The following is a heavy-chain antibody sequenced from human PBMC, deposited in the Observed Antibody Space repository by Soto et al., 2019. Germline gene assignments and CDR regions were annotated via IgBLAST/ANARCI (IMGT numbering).Heavy chain of an antibody. CDR3: ARGGKAYCGCDCYTGVY. CDR2: IIPIFGTA. J-gene: IGHJ4*02. D-gene: IGHD2-21*02. CDR1: GGTFSSYA. Sequence: QVQLVQSGAEVKKPGSSVKVSCKASGGTFSSYAISWVRQAPVQGLEWMGGIIPIFGTATYAQKFQGRVTITADESTSTAYMELSSLRSEDTAVYYCARGGKAYCGCDCYTGVYWGQGTLVTVSS. V-gene: IGHV1-69*01.